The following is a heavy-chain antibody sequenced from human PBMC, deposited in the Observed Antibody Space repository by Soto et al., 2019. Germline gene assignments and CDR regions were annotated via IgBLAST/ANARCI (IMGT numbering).Heavy chain of an antibody. D-gene: IGHD2-8*01. CDR3: ARGSFGYCTNGVCYDAFDI. Sequence: SETLSLTCAVYGGSFSGYYWSWIHQPPGKGLEWIGEINHSGSTNYNPSLKSRVTISVDTSKNQFSLKLSFVTAADTAVYYCARGSFGYCTNGVCYDAFDIWGQGTMVTVSS. J-gene: IGHJ3*02. CDR1: GGSFSGYY. V-gene: IGHV4-34*01. CDR2: INHSGST.